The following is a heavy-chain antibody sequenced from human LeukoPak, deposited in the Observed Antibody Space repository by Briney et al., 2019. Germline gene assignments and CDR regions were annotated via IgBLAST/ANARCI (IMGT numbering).Heavy chain of an antibody. CDR1: GFTFTSYS. CDR3: ARDCPNPNIAAAGTVPVLDY. V-gene: IGHV3-21*01. J-gene: IGHJ4*02. CDR2: ISSSRSYI. D-gene: IGHD6-13*01. Sequence: PGGSLRLSCAASGFTFTSYSMNWVRQAPGKGLEWVSFISSSRSYIYYEDSVKGRFTISRDNAKNSLFLQMNSLRAEDAAVYYCARDCPNPNIAAAGTVPVLDYWGQGTLVTVSS.